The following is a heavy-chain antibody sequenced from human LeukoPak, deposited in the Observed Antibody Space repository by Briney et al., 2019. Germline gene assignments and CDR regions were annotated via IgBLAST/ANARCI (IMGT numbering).Heavy chain of an antibody. Sequence: PGGSLRLPCAASGFTFCAYTMNWVRQIPGGGLEWVSSISRGSNVIYYAESVKGRFTISRDNAKNSLYLQMNSLRVEDAAVYYCARDKGCTNGVCYTGDWGQGTLVTVSS. V-gene: IGHV3-21*01. D-gene: IGHD2-8*01. J-gene: IGHJ4*02. CDR1: GFTFCAYT. CDR3: ARDKGCTNGVCYTGD. CDR2: ISRGSNVI.